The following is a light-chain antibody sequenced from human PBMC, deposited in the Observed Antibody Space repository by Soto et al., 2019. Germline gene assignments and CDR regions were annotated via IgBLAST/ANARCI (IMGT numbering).Light chain of an antibody. Sequence: EIVLTQSPGTLSLSPGERATLTCRASQRVNSDYLAWYQQKPGQAPRLLIYGASNRATGIPDRFSGGGSGTDFALTITRLEPEDFAVYYYQQYGNSPRTFGQGTKVEI. J-gene: IGKJ1*01. V-gene: IGKV3-20*01. CDR1: QRVNSDY. CDR2: GAS. CDR3: QQYGNSPRT.